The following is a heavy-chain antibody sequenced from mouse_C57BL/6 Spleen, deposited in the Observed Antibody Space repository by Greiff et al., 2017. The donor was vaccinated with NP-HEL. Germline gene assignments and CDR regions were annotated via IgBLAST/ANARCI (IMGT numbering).Heavy chain of an antibody. CDR2: IYPRRGNT. V-gene: IGHV1-81*01. J-gene: IGHJ2*01. Sequence: QVQLQQSGAELARPGASVKLSCKASGYTFTSSGISWVKQRPGQGLEWIGEIYPRRGNTYYNEKFKGKATLTADKSSSTAYMELRSLTSEDSAVYCCARKGITPLGGDYFDYWGQGTTLTVSS. CDR1: GYTFTSSG. D-gene: IGHD1-1*01. CDR3: ARKGITPLGGDYFDY.